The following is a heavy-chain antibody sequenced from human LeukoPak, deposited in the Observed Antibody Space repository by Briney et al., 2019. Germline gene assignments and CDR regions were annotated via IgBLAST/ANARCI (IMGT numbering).Heavy chain of an antibody. CDR2: ISSSSSYI. CDR3: ARVPQKITMVRGGYYGMDV. J-gene: IGHJ6*02. Sequence: GGSLRLSCAASGFTFSSYSMNWVRQAPGKGLEWVSSISSSSSYIYYADSVKGRFTISRDNAKNSLYLQMNSLRAEDTAVYYCARVPQKITMVRGGYYGMDVWGQGTTVTVSS. CDR1: GFTFSSYS. D-gene: IGHD3-10*01. V-gene: IGHV3-21*01.